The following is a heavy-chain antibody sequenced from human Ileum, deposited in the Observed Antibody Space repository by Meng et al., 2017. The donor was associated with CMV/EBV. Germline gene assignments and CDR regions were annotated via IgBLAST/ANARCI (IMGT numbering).Heavy chain of an antibody. CDR1: GNGFTTYW. D-gene: IGHD2-2*01. V-gene: IGHV5-51*01. CDR2: IYPRDSDT. J-gene: IGHJ4*01. CDR3: ATGSPSYQRIDYFEY. Sequence: GGSLRLSCKVSGNGFTTYWIGWVRQISGKCLEWMGIIYPRDSDTVYMMSFQGRVTTSRDKSKNTLYLQMNSLRAEDTAVYYCATGSPSYQRIDYFEYWGQGTMVTVSS.